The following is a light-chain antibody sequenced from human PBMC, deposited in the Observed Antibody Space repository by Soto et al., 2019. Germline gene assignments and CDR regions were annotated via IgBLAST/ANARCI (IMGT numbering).Light chain of an antibody. CDR3: QQSDSIPT. CDR1: RSISTF. V-gene: IGKV1-39*01. Sequence: DIQMTQSPSSRSASVGDRVNITCRASRSISTFLNWYQHKPGTAPKLLIYDASRLQSGVPSRFSGSASGTDFTLTIRSLRPEDVATFYCQQSDSIPTFGGGTK. J-gene: IGKJ4*01. CDR2: DAS.